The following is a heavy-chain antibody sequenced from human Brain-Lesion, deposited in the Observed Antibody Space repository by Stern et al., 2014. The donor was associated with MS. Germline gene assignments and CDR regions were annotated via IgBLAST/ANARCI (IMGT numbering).Heavy chain of an antibody. CDR3: ARGRVVPGFQYYATDV. CDR2: IFNSGST. CDR1: GGSISSGGYY. J-gene: IGHJ6*02. D-gene: IGHD2-2*01. Sequence: QLQLQESGPGLVKPSQTLSLSCTVSGGSISSGGYYWSWIRQPAGKGLEWIRRIFNSGSTRYKPSLKSRGTLSIDTSKNQFSLRLNSMTAADTAVYYCARGRVVPGFQYYATDVWGQGTTVIVSS. V-gene: IGHV4-61*02.